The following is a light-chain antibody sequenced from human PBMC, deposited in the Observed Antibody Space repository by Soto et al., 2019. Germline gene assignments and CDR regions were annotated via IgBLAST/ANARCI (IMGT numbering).Light chain of an antibody. CDR2: GAS. V-gene: IGKV3-20*01. Sequence: EIVLTQSPVPLFLSPGEGATLSCRASQSVSSNYLAWYQQKPGQAPRVVIYGASSRATGIPDRFSGSVSGTDGTLTISRLETEDGAVYYCQQYGSSRWTFGQGTKVDIK. CDR3: QQYGSSRWT. J-gene: IGKJ1*01. CDR1: QSVSSNY.